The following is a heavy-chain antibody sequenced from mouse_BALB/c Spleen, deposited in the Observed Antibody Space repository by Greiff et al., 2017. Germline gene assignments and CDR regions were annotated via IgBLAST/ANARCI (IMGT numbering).Heavy chain of an antibody. CDR1: GFTFTDYD. V-gene: IGHV7-3*02. J-gene: IGHJ3*01. D-gene: IGHD2-2*01. Sequence: EVMLVESGGGLVQPGGSLRLSCATSGFTFTDYDMSWVRQPPGKALEWLGFIRNKANGYTTEYSASVKGRFTISRDNSQSILYLQMNTLRAEDSATYYCASDDYYGYVDGGFFAYWGQGTLVTVSA. CDR2: IRNKANGYTT. CDR3: ASDDYYGYVDGGFFAY.